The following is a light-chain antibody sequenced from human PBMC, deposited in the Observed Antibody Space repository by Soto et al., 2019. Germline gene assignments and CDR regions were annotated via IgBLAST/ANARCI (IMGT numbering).Light chain of an antibody. Sequence: QSVLTQPASVSGSPGQSITISCTGTSSDVGSDNLVSWYQQHPGKAPKLMIYEGSKRPSGGSNRFSGSKSGNTASLTISGLQAEDEADYYCCSYAGSSTAIFGGGTKLTVL. CDR2: EGS. CDR3: CSYAGSSTAI. J-gene: IGLJ2*01. CDR1: SSDVGSDNL. V-gene: IGLV2-23*01.